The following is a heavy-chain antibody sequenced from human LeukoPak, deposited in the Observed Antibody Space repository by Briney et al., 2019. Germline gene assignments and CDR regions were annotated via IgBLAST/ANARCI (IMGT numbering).Heavy chain of an antibody. Sequence: SETLSLTCTVSGGSISSYYWSWIRQPPGKGLEWIGYIYYSGSTNYNPSLKSRATISVDTSKNQFSLKLSSVTAADTAVYYCARLEYYDFWSGYYTLDYWGQGTLVTVSS. CDR3: ARLEYYDFWSGYYTLDY. D-gene: IGHD3-3*01. CDR2: IYYSGST. CDR1: GGSISSYY. J-gene: IGHJ4*02. V-gene: IGHV4-59*08.